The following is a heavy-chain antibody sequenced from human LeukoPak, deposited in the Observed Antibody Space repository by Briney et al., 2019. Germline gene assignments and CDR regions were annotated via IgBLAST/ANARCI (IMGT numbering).Heavy chain of an antibody. V-gene: IGHV3-30*18. D-gene: IGHD3-10*01. CDR2: ISYDGSNK. J-gene: IGHJ4*02. CDR3: AKPLIWFGELIYPSHPLELDE. CDR1: GFTFSSYG. Sequence: GGSLILSCAASGFTFSSYGMHWVRQAPGKGLEWVAVISYDGSNKYYADSVKGRFTISRDNCKNTLDLQMNSLRAEDAAVYYCAKPLIWFGELIYPSHPLELDERGQGTLVTVSS.